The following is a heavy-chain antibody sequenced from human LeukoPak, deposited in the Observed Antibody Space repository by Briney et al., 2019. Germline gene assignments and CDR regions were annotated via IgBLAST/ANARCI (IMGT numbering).Heavy chain of an antibody. Sequence: GGSLRLSCTASGFNFDDYAMHWVRQAPGMGLQWVSGLSWNSDSIAYADSVKGRFTISRDNSKNTLYLQMNTLRGEDTAVYYCAKDRGYCSGGSCYNLDYWGQGTLVTVSS. J-gene: IGHJ4*02. CDR1: GFNFDDYA. CDR3: AKDRGYCSGGSCYNLDY. D-gene: IGHD2-15*01. CDR2: LSWNSDSI. V-gene: IGHV3-9*01.